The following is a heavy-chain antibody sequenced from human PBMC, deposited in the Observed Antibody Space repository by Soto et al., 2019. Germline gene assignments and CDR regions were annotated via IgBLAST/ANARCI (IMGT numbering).Heavy chain of an antibody. CDR3: ARGVSIGDAPDQSYFDS. CDR1: GGSFSGYY. D-gene: IGHD1-26*01. Sequence: PSETLSLTCAVYGGSFSGYYWTWIRQPPGKGLEWIGEINHSGTTNYNPSLKSRVAISVDTSKNQFSLKLRSVTAADTTIYYCARGVSIGDAPDQSYFDSWSQGTLVTVSS. J-gene: IGHJ4*02. V-gene: IGHV4-34*01. CDR2: INHSGTT.